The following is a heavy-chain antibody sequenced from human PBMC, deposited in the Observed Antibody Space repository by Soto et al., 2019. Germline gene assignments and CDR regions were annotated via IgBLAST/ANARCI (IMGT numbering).Heavy chain of an antibody. Sequence: QVQLVQSGAEVKKPGSSVKVSCKASGGTFSSYAISWVRQAPGQGLEWMGGIIPIFGTANYAQNFQGRVTXTXDVXTRPASTVLSSRRSEDTAVSYWARGGGVAAAAFDYWGQGTRVTVSS. J-gene: IGHJ4*02. CDR1: GGTFSSYA. D-gene: IGHD6-25*01. CDR2: IIPIFGTA. V-gene: IGHV1-69*05. CDR3: ARGGGVAAAAFDY.